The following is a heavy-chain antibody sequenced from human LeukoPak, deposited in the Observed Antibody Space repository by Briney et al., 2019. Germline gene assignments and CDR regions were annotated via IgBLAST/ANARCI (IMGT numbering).Heavy chain of an antibody. Sequence: GGSLRLSCSASEFSFSSYTMHWVRQAPGKGLEYVSAISINGDITKYADSVKGRFTISRGNSKNTLYLQMSSLRAEDTAVYYCVTLTSGYYRYWGRGTLVTVSS. CDR1: EFSFSSYT. CDR2: ISINGDIT. CDR3: VTLTSGYYRY. D-gene: IGHD3-22*01. V-gene: IGHV3-64D*09. J-gene: IGHJ4*02.